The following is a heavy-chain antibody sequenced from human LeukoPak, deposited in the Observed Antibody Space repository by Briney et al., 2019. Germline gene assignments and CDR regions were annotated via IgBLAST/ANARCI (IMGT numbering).Heavy chain of an antibody. J-gene: IGHJ1*01. CDR1: GFTFSSYS. Sequence: SLRLSCAASGFTFSSYSMNWVRQAPGKGLEWGSYISSSSSTIYYADSVKGRFTISRDNAKNSLYLQMNSLRAEDTSVYYCAVCSGGSCYSPHFQHWGQGTLVTVSS. D-gene: IGHD2-15*01. CDR2: ISSSSSTI. V-gene: IGHV3-48*01. CDR3: AVCSGGSCYSPHFQH.